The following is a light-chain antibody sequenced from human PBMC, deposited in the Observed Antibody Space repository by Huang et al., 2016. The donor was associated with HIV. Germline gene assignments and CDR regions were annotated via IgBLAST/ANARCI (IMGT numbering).Light chain of an antibody. V-gene: IGKV1-5*03. Sequence: DIQMTQSPSTLSASVGYKVTITCRASQRITNWLAWYHQKPGKAPKLLIDKASSLESGVTSRCSGSGSGTGFSFTISSLQPDDFATYYCQQYNSYPWTFGQGTKVEIK. CDR1: QRITNW. CDR2: KAS. CDR3: QQYNSYPWT. J-gene: IGKJ1*01.